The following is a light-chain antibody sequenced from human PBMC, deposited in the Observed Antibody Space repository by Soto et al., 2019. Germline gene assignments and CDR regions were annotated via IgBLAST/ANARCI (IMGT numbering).Light chain of an antibody. CDR3: SSYTSSSTLVV. CDR1: SSDVGGYNY. V-gene: IGLV2-14*01. CDR2: EVS. J-gene: IGLJ2*01. Sequence: QSVLTQPASVSGSPGQSITISCTGTSSDVGGYNYVSWYQQHPGKAPKVMIYEVSNRPSGVSYRFSGSKSGKTASLTISGLQAEDEAYYYCSSYTSSSTLVVFGGGTKLTVL.